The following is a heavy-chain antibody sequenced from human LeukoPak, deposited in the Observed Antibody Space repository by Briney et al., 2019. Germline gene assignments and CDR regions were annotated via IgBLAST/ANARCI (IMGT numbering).Heavy chain of an antibody. J-gene: IGHJ4*02. CDR1: GVTFSNYG. D-gene: IGHD4-17*01. CDR2: IWYDGSSK. CDR3: ARAGYGDPHLDF. V-gene: IGHV3-33*01. Sequence: GGSLRLSCAASGVTFSNYGMHWVRQAPGRGLEWVAAIWYDGSSKYYGDSVKGRFTISRDNSKNTLYLQMNSLRAEDTAAYYCARAGYGDPHLDFCGQGTLVTVSS.